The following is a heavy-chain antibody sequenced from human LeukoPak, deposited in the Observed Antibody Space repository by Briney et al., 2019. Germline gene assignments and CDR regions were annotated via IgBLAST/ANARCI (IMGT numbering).Heavy chain of an antibody. V-gene: IGHV3-23*01. J-gene: IGHJ4*02. Sequence: GGSLRLSCAASGFTFSTFAMIWVRQPPGKGLEWVSSIFPSGGEIHYADSLRGRFTISRDNSKSTLSLQMNSLRAEDTAIYYCATYRQVLLPFESWGQGTLVTVSS. CDR2: IFPSGGEI. D-gene: IGHD2-8*02. CDR1: GFTFSTFA. CDR3: ATYRQVLLPFES.